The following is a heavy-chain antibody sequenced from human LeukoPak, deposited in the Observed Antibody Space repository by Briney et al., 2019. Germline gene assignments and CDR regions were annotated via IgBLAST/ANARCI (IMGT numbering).Heavy chain of an antibody. CDR1: GYTFTGYY. J-gene: IGHJ4*02. Sequence: ASVKVSCKASGYTFTGYYMQGVRQAPGQGLEWMGWIKPNSGGTNYAQEFQGWVTMTRDTSISTAYMELSRLRSDDSAVYYCARDLLSRYGVVDWGQGTLVTVSS. D-gene: IGHD2-15*01. V-gene: IGHV1-2*04. CDR2: IKPNSGGT. CDR3: ARDLLSRYGVVD.